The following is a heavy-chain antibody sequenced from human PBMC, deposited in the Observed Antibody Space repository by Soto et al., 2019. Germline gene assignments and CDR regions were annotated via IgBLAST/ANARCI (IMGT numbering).Heavy chain of an antibody. J-gene: IGHJ4*02. CDR3: ARGGQLGFDY. V-gene: IGHV3-21*01. CDR2: ISSSSSYI. D-gene: IGHD6-6*01. CDR1: GFTFSSYS. Sequence: GGSLRLSCAASGFTFSSYSMNWVRQAPGKGLEWVSSISSSSSYIDYADSVKGRFTMSRDNAKNSLYLQMNSLRVEDTAVYCCARGGQLGFDYWGQGTLVTVSS.